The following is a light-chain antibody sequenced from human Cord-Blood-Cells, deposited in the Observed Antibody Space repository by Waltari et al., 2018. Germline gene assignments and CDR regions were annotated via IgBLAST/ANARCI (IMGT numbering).Light chain of an antibody. CDR3: CSYAGSYTYV. J-gene: IGLJ2*01. V-gene: IGLV2-11*01. CDR2: EGS. CDR1: SSDVGGYNY. Sequence: QSALTQPRSVSGSPGQSVTISCPRTSSDVGGYNYVSWYQQHPGKGPKPRIYEGSKRPSGGPDRSSASKSANTAAVTIYGLQAEDGADYSCCSYAGSYTYVFGRGTKLTV.